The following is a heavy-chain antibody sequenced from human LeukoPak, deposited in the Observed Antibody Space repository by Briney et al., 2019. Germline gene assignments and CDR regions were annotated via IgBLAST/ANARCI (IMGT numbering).Heavy chain of an antibody. CDR1: GFTFRSCE. CDR3: SGLLVWIGMVY. D-gene: IGHD3-10*01. CDR2: ISSSGSTI. J-gene: IGHJ4*02. Sequence: GGSLGLFRAASGFTFRSCEKNWVRQAPGQGLEWVSYISSSGSTIYYADSVKGRFTISRDNAKNSVYLQMNSLRVEDTPVYYCSGLLVWIGMVYWGQGTLVTVSS. V-gene: IGHV3-48*03.